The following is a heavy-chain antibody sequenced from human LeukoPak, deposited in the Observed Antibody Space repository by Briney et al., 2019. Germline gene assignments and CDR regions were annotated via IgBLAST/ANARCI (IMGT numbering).Heavy chain of an antibody. CDR2: ISSSSIYI. J-gene: IGHJ3*02. Sequence: GGSLRLSCAASGFTFNTYTINWVRQAPGKGLEWVSSISSSSIYIYYADSLKGRFTISRNNAKNSLYLHIDSLRAEDTALYYCAKDMGPKLLTGRGAFDIWGQGTMVTVSS. CDR1: GFTFNTYT. D-gene: IGHD3-9*01. V-gene: IGHV3-21*04. CDR3: AKDMGPKLLTGRGAFDI.